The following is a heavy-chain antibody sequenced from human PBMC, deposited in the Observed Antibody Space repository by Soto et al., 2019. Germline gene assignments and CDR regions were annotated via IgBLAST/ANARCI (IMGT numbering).Heavy chain of an antibody. CDR2: IYYSGST. CDR3: ARGGWSLDS. J-gene: IGHJ4*02. CDR1: SGAMSNMY. V-gene: IGHV4-59*01. D-gene: IGHD2-15*01. Sequence: QVQLQESGPGLVKPSETLSLTCTVSSGAMSNMYWSWFRQPPGKQLEWIGYIYYSGSTSYNPSLNSRVTISVDTSKNQFSLKLSSVTAADTAVYYCARGGWSLDSWGQGILVTVSS.